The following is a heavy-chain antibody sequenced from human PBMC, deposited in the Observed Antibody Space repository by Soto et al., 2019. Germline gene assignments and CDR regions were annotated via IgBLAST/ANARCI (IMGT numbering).Heavy chain of an antibody. Sequence: EVQLVESGGDLVEPGGSLRLSCAASEFTFTNAWMSWVRQAPGKGLERVGRIKSKTAGGTTDYAAPVQGRFTISRDESRNTLYLQMNSLKTEDTAVYYCTSLYYGHWGQGTLVTVSS. CDR2: IKSKTAGGTT. CDR1: EFTFTNAW. J-gene: IGHJ4*02. D-gene: IGHD4-17*01. V-gene: IGHV3-15*01. CDR3: TSLYYGH.